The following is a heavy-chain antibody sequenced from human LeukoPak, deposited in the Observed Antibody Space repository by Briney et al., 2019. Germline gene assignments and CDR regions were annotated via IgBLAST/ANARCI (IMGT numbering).Heavy chain of an antibody. J-gene: IGHJ4*02. CDR3: ASRSGWYFYYFDF. CDR2: IYHSGST. Sequence: PSGTLSLTCAVSGGSISSSNWWSWVRQPPGKGLEWIGEIYHSGSTNYNPSLRSRVTISVDTSKNQLSLKLSSVTAADTAVYYCASRSGWYFYYFDFWGQGTLVSVSS. CDR1: GGSISSSNW. D-gene: IGHD6-19*01. V-gene: IGHV4-4*02.